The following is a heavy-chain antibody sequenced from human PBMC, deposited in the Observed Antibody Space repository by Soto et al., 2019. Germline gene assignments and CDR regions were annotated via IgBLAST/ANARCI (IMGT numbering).Heavy chain of an antibody. V-gene: IGHV3-23*01. Sequence: PGGSLRLSCAASGFPFSSYAFSWVRQAPGKGLEWVSGISGSGGITYYADSVKRRFTISRDNSKNTLYLQMNSLIADDTAVYFCAKSRSASPNYFFDSWGQGTLVTVSS. CDR2: ISGSGGIT. CDR1: GFPFSSYA. CDR3: AKSRSASPNYFFDS. J-gene: IGHJ4*02. D-gene: IGHD1-1*01.